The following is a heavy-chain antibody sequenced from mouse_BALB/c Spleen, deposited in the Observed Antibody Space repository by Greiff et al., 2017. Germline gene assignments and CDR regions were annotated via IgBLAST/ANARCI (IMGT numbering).Heavy chain of an antibody. J-gene: IGHJ2*01. CDR1: GFTFSSFG. V-gene: IGHV5-17*02. CDR2: ISSGSSTI. D-gene: IGHD2-3*01. CDR3: ARRGYYDYFDY. Sequence: EVKLVESGGGLVQPGGSRKLSCAASGFTFSSFGMHWVRQAPEKGLEWVAYISSGSSTIYYADTVKGRFTISRDNPKNTLFLQMTSLRSEDTAMYYCARRGYYDYFDYWGQGTTLTVSS.